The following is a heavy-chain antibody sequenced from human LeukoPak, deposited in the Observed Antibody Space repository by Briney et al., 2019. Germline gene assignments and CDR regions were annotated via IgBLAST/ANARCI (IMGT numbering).Heavy chain of an antibody. CDR2: IYSGGST. CDR1: GFTVSSNY. Sequence: PGGSLRLSCAASGFTVSSNYMSWVRQAPGKGLEWVSVIYSGGSTYYADSVKGRFTISRDNSKNTLYLQMNSLRAEDTAVYYCAKEKEDDILTDYWGQGTLVTVSS. D-gene: IGHD3-9*01. V-gene: IGHV3-66*02. J-gene: IGHJ4*02. CDR3: AKEKEDDILTDY.